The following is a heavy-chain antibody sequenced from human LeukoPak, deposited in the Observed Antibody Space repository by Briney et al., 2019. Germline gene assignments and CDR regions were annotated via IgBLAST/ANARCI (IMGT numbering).Heavy chain of an antibody. CDR1: GGSFSGYY. D-gene: IGHD1-26*01. CDR3: ARGRGSYSHY. J-gene: IGHJ4*02. V-gene: IGHV4-34*01. CDR2: INHSGST. Sequence: PSETLSLTCAVYGGSFSGYYWSWIRQPPGKGLGWIGEINHSGSTNYNPSLKSRVTISVDTSKNQFSLKLSSVTAADTAVYYCARGRGSYSHYWGQGTLVTVSS.